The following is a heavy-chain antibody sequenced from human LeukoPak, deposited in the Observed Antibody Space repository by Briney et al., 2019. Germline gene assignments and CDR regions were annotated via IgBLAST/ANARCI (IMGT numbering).Heavy chain of an antibody. V-gene: IGHV3-21*01. CDR3: ARDSSGWYYQSY. CDR2: ISSSSSYI. Sequence: GGSLRLSCAASGFTFSSYSMNWVRQAPGKGLEWVSSISSSSSYIYYADSVKGRFTISRDNAKNSLYLQMNSLRAEDTAVYYCARDSSGWYYQSYWGQGTLVTVSS. D-gene: IGHD6-19*01. J-gene: IGHJ4*02. CDR1: GFTFSSYS.